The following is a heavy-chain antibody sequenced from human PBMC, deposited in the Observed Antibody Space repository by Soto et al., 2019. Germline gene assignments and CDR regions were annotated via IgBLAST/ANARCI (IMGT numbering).Heavy chain of an antibody. CDR1: GFTFSSYG. CDR2: IWYDGSNK. J-gene: IGHJ3*02. Sequence: QVQLVESGGGVVQPGRSLRISCAASGFTFSSYGMHWVRQAPGKGLEWVAVIWYDGSNKYYADSVKGRFTISRDNSKNTLYLQMNSLRAEDTAVYYCAREKDCGGDCSAFDIWGQGTMVTVSS. CDR3: AREKDCGGDCSAFDI. D-gene: IGHD2-21*02. V-gene: IGHV3-33*01.